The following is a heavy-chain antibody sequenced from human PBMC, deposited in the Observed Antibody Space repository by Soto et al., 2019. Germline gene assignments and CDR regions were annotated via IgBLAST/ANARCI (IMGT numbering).Heavy chain of an antibody. CDR1: GYTFTSYA. V-gene: IGHV1-3*01. CDR2: TNAGNGNT. D-gene: IGHD3-3*01. CDR3: ARETEEVTIFGVVITNYFDY. Sequence: ASVKVSCKASGYTFTSYAMHWVRQAPGQRLEWMGWTNAGNGNTKYSQKFQGRVTITRDTSASTAYMELSSLRSEDTAVYYCARETEEVTIFGVVITNYFDYWGQGTLVTVSS. J-gene: IGHJ4*02.